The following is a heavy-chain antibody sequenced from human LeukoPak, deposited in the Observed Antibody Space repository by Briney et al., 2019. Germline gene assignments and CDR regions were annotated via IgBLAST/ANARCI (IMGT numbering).Heavy chain of an antibody. Sequence: GRSLRLSCAASGFTFSSYGMHWVRQAPGKGLEWVADIKEDVSKTYYVDSLKGRFTISRDNAKNSLYLQMNSLRAEDTAVYYCARDSTLYCNDGSCHWGFDLWGQGTVVTVSS. D-gene: IGHD2-15*01. CDR1: GFTFSSYG. J-gene: IGHJ3*01. V-gene: IGHV3-7*01. CDR2: IKEDVSKT. CDR3: ARDSTLYCNDGSCHWGFDL.